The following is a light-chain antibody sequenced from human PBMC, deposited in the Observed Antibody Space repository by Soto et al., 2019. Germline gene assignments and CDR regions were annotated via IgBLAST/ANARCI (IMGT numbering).Light chain of an antibody. CDR3: SSYTSSSTLYV. J-gene: IGLJ1*01. Sequence: QSALTQPASVSGSPGQSITISCTGTSSDVGGYNYVSWYQQHPGKAPKFMIYDVSNRPSGVSNRYSGSKSGNTASLPISGPQAEDEADYYCSSYTSSSTLYVFGTGTKVTVL. CDR1: SSDVGGYNY. V-gene: IGLV2-14*01. CDR2: DVS.